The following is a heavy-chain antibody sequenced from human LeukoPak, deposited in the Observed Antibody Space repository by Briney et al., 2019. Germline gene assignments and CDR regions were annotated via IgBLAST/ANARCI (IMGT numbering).Heavy chain of an antibody. D-gene: IGHD3-10*01. CDR3: AKGPDYGSGSYYFDY. J-gene: IGHJ4*02. CDR2: ISWNSSSI. V-gene: IGHV3-9*01. Sequence: GRSLRLSCAASGFTFDDYAMHWVRQAPGEGLEWVSGISWNSSSIGYADSVKGRFTISRDNAKNSLYLQMNSLRAEATALYYCAKGPDYGSGSYYFDYWGQGTLVTVSS. CDR1: GFTFDDYA.